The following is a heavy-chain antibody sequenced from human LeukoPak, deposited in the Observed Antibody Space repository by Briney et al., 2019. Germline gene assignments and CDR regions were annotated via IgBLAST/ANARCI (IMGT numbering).Heavy chain of an antibody. J-gene: IGHJ4*02. CDR1: GYTLTEFS. CDR3: AAPPPTTVTPEPFDY. V-gene: IGHV1-24*01. Sequence: ASVKVSCKVSGYTLTEFSIHWVRQAPGKGPEWMGRFDPADGERIYAQRFQGRVTMTEDPSTNTAYIQLNRLRYDDTAVYYCAAPPPTTVTPEPFDYWGQGTLVTVSS. D-gene: IGHD4-17*01. CDR2: FDPADGER.